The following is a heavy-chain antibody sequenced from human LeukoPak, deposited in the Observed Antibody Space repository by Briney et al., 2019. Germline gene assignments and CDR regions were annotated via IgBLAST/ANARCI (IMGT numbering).Heavy chain of an antibody. CDR3: AGGPTKGLDY. V-gene: IGHV4-59*01. Sequence: PSETLSLTCTVSGGSIGSYYWSWIRQPPGKGLEWIGYISYSGSTNYNPSLKSRVTISVDTSKNQFSLKLSSVTAADTAVYYCAGGPTKGLDYWGQGTLVTVSS. D-gene: IGHD1-14*01. CDR1: GGSIGSYY. J-gene: IGHJ4*02. CDR2: ISYSGST.